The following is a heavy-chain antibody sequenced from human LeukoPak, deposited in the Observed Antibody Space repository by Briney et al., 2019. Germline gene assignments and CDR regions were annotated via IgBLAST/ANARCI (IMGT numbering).Heavy chain of an antibody. D-gene: IGHD3-10*01. CDR2: IYTSGST. V-gene: IGHV4-4*07. Sequence: SETLSLTCTVSGGSISSYYWSWIRQPAGKGLEWIGRIYTSGSTNYNPSLKSRVTMSVDTSKNQFSLKLSSVTAADTAVYYCATTQDTSISYGPHFGYWGQGTLVTVSS. J-gene: IGHJ4*02. CDR1: GGSISSYY. CDR3: ATTQDTSISYGPHFGY.